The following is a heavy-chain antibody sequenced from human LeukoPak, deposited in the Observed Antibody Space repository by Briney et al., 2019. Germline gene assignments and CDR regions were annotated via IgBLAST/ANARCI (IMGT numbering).Heavy chain of an antibody. J-gene: IGHJ5*02. V-gene: IGHV3-23*01. CDR2: ISGSGGST. CDR3: AKWGYCSGGSCYGPNWFDP. D-gene: IGHD2-15*01. CDR1: GFTFSSYA. Sequence: GGSLRLSCAASGFTFSSYAMSWVRQAPGKGLEWVSAISGSGGSTYYADSLKGRFTISRDNSKNTLYLQMNTLRAEDTAVYYCAKWGYCSGGSCYGPNWFDPWGQGTLVTVSS.